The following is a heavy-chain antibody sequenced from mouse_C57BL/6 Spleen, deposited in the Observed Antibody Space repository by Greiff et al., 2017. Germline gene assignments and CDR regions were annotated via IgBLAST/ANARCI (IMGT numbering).Heavy chain of an antibody. V-gene: IGHV1-78*01. D-gene: IGHD1-1*01. Sequence: QVQLQQSDAELVKPGASVKISCKVSGYTFTDHTIHWMKQRPEQGLEWIGYIYPRDGSTKYNEKFKGKATLTADKSSSTAYMQLNSLTSEDSAVYFCAREDYYGSSSWYFDVWGTGTTVTVSS. CDR2: IYPRDGST. CDR3: AREDYYGSSSWYFDV. CDR1: GYTFTDHT. J-gene: IGHJ1*03.